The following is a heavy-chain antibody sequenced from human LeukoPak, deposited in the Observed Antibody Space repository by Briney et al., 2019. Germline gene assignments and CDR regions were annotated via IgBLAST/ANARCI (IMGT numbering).Heavy chain of an antibody. J-gene: IGHJ4*02. CDR3: ARSHITVEGDFDY. Sequence: GSLRLSCAASGFTFSSYEMNWVRQAPGKGLEWIGSIYYSGSTYYNPSLKSRVTISVDTSKNQFSLKLSSVTAADTAVYYCARSHITVEGDFDYWGQGTLVTVSS. CDR1: GFTFSSYE. D-gene: IGHD3-10*01. V-gene: IGHV4-59*05. CDR2: IYYSGST.